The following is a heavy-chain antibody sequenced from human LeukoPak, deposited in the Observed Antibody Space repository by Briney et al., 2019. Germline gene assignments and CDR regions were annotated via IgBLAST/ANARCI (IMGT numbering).Heavy chain of an antibody. J-gene: IGHJ4*02. CDR1: GYTFTGYY. D-gene: IGHD6-19*01. V-gene: IGHV1-2*02. CDR2: ITPNSGGT. Sequence: ASVKVSCKASGYTFTGYYMHWVRQAPGQGLEWMGWITPNSGGTNYAQKFQGRVTMTRDTSISTAYMELSRLRSDDTAVYYCASHSSGWYEYYFDYWGQGTLVTVSS. CDR3: ASHSSGWYEYYFDY.